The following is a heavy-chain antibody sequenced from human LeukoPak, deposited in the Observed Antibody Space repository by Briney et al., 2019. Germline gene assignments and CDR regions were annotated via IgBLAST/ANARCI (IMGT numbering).Heavy chain of an antibody. CDR3: ARRWGDGYVRAFDI. D-gene: IGHD5-24*01. Sequence: SETLSLTCTVSGGSISSYYWSWIRQPPGKGLEWIGYIYYSGSTNYNPSLKSRVTISVDTSKNQFSLKLSSVTAADTAVYYCARRWGDGYVRAFDIWGQGTMVTVSS. CDR1: GGSISSYY. CDR2: IYYSGST. J-gene: IGHJ3*02. V-gene: IGHV4-59*08.